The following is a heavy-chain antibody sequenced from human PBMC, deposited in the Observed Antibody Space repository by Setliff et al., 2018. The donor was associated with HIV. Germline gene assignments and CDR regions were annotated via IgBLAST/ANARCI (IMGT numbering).Heavy chain of an antibody. CDR2: IYWNDDK. CDR1: GFPLSTSGVG. Sequence: ESGPTLVNPTQTLTLTCTFSGFPLSTSGVGVGWIRQPPGKALEWLALIYWNDDKRYSPSLKSRLTISKDNSKSQVVLTMTNMDPVDTATYYCARTIRYFDWLLTFDYYGMDVWGQGTTVTVSS. D-gene: IGHD3-9*01. V-gene: IGHV2-5*01. CDR3: ARTIRYFDWLLTFDYYGMDV. J-gene: IGHJ6*02.